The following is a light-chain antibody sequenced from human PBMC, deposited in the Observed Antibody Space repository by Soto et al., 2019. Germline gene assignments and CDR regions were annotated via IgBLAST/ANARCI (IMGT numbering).Light chain of an antibody. V-gene: IGLV2-8*01. CDR2: EVT. CDR3: SSYAGSNNFV. Sequence: QSVLTQPPSASGSPGQSVTISSTGTSSDVGGYNYVSWYQQHPGKAPKLMIYEVTKRPSGVPDRFSGSKSGNTASLTVSGLQAGDEADYYCSSYAGSNNFVFGTGTKVTVL. J-gene: IGLJ1*01. CDR1: SSDVGGYNY.